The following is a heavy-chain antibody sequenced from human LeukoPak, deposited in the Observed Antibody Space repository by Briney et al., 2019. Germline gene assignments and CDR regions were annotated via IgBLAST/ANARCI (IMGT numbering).Heavy chain of an antibody. Sequence: GGSLRLSCAASGSTFSSYGMYWVRQAPGKGLEWVAVISYDGSNKYYADSVKGRFTISRDNSKNTLYLQMNSLRAEDTAVYYCAKEWLRESSYYGMDVWGQGTTVTVSS. J-gene: IGHJ6*02. CDR2: ISYDGSNK. CDR3: AKEWLRESSYYGMDV. CDR1: GSTFSSYG. D-gene: IGHD3-10*01. V-gene: IGHV3-30*18.